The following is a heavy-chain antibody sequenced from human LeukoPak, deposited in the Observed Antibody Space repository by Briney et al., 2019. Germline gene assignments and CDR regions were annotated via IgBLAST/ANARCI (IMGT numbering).Heavy chain of an antibody. CDR2: ISYDGSNK. V-gene: IGHV3-30*18. D-gene: IGHD3-3*01. CDR3: AKDGSALRFLEWLSTQYYFDY. Sequence: GGSLRLSCAASGFTFSSYGMHWVRQAPGKGLEWVAVISYDGSNKYYADSVKGRFTISRDNSKNTLYLQMNSLRAEDTAVYWCAKDGSALRFLEWLSTQYYFDYWGQGTLVTVSS. CDR1: GFTFSSYG. J-gene: IGHJ4*02.